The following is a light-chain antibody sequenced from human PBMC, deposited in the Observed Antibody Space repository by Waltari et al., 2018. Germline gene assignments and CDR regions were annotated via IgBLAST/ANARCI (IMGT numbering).Light chain of an antibody. J-gene: IGKJ4*01. Sequence: DIQMTQSPSSVSASVGDTVAITCRAREAIRNYLGWYHQQPGKAPNLLIYVASSSLSGVPSRFSGGGSGTEFTLTIGSLQPEDAGTYYCQQGNTFPLTFGGGTKVEI. CDR3: QQGNTFPLT. CDR2: VAS. V-gene: IGKV1-12*01. CDR1: EAIRNY.